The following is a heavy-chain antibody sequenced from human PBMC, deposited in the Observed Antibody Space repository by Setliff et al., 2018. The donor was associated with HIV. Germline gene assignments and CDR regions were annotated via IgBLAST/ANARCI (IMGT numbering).Heavy chain of an antibody. CDR3: ARLGDNYDDGISRLAFSPGFYI. CDR2: VYSSGST. J-gene: IGHJ3*02. D-gene: IGHD3-16*01. Sequence: NPSETLSLTCAVSDGSIDSYVWSWIRQSAGKGLEWLGNVYSSGSTKYSPSFGTRVAMSLDPSKNQLSLRPTAVDAADTAVYFCARLGDNYDDGISRLAFSPGFYIWGQGTTVTVSS. V-gene: IGHV4-4*07. CDR1: DGSIDSYV.